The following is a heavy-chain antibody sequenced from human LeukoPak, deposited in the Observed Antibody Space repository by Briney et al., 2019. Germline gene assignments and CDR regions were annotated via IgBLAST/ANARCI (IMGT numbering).Heavy chain of an antibody. CDR3: ARDGYLGWYGPFDY. CDR2: TYYRSKWYN. J-gene: IGHJ4*02. Sequence: SQTLSLTCAISGDSFSSNSAAWNWIRQSPSRGLEWLGRTYYRSKWYNDYAVSVRSRITINPDTSKNQFSLQLNSVTPEDTAVYYCARDGYLGWYGPFDYWGQGTLVTVSS. CDR1: GDSFSSNSAA. V-gene: IGHV6-1*01. D-gene: IGHD6-19*01.